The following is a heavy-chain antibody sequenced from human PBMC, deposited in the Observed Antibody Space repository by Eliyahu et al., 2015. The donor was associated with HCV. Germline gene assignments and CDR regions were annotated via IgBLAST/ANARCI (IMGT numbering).Heavy chain of an antibody. CDR2: IYSDGTT. CDR3: ARGGFLDY. J-gene: IGHJ4*02. CDR1: GGSIKXYX. V-gene: IGHV4-4*07. Sequence: QVRLEESGPGLVKPSETLSLXXSVSGGSIKXYXXNXVRQXAGKGLEWIGRIYSDGTTDNKPSLKSRVTMSVDLSKNQVSLKMTSLTAADTAIYYCARGGFLDYWGQGVLVTVSS. D-gene: IGHD2/OR15-2a*01.